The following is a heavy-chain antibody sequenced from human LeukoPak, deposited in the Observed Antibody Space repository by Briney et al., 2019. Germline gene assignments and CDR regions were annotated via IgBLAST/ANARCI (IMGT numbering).Heavy chain of an antibody. CDR1: GYFISSGYY. J-gene: IGHJ3*02. V-gene: IGHV4-38-2*02. Sequence: SETLSLTCTVSGYFISSGYYWGWIRQPPGKGLEWIGSIYHSGSTYYNPSLKSRVTISVDTSKNQFSLKLSSVTAADTAVYYCARDPVTPADAFDIWGQGTMVTVSS. CDR3: ARDPVTPADAFDI. CDR2: IYHSGST.